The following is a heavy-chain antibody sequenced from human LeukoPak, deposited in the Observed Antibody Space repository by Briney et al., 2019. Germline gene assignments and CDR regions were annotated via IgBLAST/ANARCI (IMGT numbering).Heavy chain of an antibody. V-gene: IGHV1-2*02. CDR1: GGTFTGYY. Sequence: GASVKVSCKASGGTFTGYYMHWVRQAPGQGLEWMGWINPNSGGTNYAQKFQGRVTMTRDTSISTAYMELSRLRSDDTAVYYCARDVGGSYRNYYFDYWGQGTLVTVSS. J-gene: IGHJ4*02. D-gene: IGHD1-26*01. CDR3: ARDVGGSYRNYYFDY. CDR2: INPNSGGT.